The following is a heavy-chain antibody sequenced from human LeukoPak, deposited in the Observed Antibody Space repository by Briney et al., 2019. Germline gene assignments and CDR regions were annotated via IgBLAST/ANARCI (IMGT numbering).Heavy chain of an antibody. V-gene: IGHV1-18*04. D-gene: IGHD3-9*01. CDR2: ISAYNGST. CDR1: GYTFTSYG. CDR3: ARDSSNWYDILTGYYFPHDY. J-gene: IGHJ4*02. Sequence: ASVKVSCKASGYTFTSYGISWGRQAPGQGLEGMGWISAYNGSTNYAQKLTGRVTMTTDTSTSTACMELRSLRSDDTAVYYCARDSSNWYDILTGYYFPHDYWGQGTLVTVSS.